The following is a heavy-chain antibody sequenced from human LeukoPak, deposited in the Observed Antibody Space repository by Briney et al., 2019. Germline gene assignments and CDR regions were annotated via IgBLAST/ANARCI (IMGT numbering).Heavy chain of an antibody. J-gene: IGHJ4*02. V-gene: IGHV3-30*18. CDR2: ISYDGSNK. Sequence: GGSVRLSCAASGFTFSSYAMHWVRQAPGKGLEWVAVISYDGSNKYYADSVKGRFTISRDNSRNTLHLQMNSLRAEDTAVYSCAKASLRYFDWFSDYWGQATLVTVSS. CDR1: GFTFSSYA. CDR3: AKASLRYFDWFSDY. D-gene: IGHD3-9*01.